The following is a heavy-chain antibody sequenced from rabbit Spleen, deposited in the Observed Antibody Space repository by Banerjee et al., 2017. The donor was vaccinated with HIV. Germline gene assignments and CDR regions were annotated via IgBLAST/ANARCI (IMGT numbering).Heavy chain of an antibody. CDR1: GVSFSISSY. J-gene: IGHJ6*01. CDR3: ARDTSSSFSSYGMDL. D-gene: IGHD1-1*01. V-gene: IGHV1S40*01. CDR2: IDSGSSGFT. Sequence: QSLEESGGDLVKPGASLTLTCTASGVSFSISSYMCWVRQAPGKGLEWIACIDSGSSGFTYYASWAKGRFTISKTSSTTVTLQMTRLTAADTATYFCARDTSSSFSSYGMDLWGPGHPGHRL.